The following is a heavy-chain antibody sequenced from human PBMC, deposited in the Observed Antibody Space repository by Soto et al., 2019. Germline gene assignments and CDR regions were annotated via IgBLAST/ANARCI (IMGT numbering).Heavy chain of an antibody. D-gene: IGHD5-18*01. Sequence: QVQLVESGGGVVQPGRSLRLSCAASGFTFSSYGMHWVRQAPGKGLEWVAVISYDGSNKYYADSVKGRFTISRDNSKNTLDLQMNSLRAEDTAVYHCAKGYSYLVCDYWGQGTLVTVSS. J-gene: IGHJ4*02. CDR1: GFTFSSYG. V-gene: IGHV3-30*18. CDR2: ISYDGSNK. CDR3: AKGYSYLVCDY.